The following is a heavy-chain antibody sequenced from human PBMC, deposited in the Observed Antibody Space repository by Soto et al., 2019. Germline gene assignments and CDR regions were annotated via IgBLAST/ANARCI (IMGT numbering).Heavy chain of an antibody. CDR1: GFTFSNAG. CDR2: IKSKTDGGTR. J-gene: IGHJ4*02. Sequence: GGSLRLAWAASGFTFSNAGMSWVRQAPGKGLEWVGRIKSKTDGGTRDDAAPGKGRCTIARDESKNTLLLQRNSVKTEETAKNYCTYLHFDLLTGSIWHYFDYWGQGTRVTVS. D-gene: IGHD3-9*01. V-gene: IGHV3-15*01. CDR3: TYLHFDLLTGSIWHYFDY.